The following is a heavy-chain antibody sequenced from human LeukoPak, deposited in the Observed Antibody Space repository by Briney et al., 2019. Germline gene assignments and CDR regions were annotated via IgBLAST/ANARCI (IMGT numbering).Heavy chain of an antibody. Sequence: GGSLRLSCAASGFTLSSYNTNWVRQAPGKGLEWVSSISSSGSYIYYADLVKGRFTISRDNAENSLYLQMNSLRAEDTAVYYYARGYSFGFKTIDYWGQGTLVTVSS. J-gene: IGHJ4*02. V-gene: IGHV3-21*06. CDR1: GFTLSSYN. CDR2: ISSSGSYI. CDR3: ARGYSFGFKTIDY. D-gene: IGHD5-18*01.